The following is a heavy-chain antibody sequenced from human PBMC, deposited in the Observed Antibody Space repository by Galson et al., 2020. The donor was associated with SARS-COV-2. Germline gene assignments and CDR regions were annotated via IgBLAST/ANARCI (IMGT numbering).Heavy chain of an antibody. Sequence: TGGSLRLSCAASGFTFSSYAMHWVRQAPGKGLEWVAVISYDGSNKYYADSVKGRFTISRDNSKNTLYLQMNSLRAEDTAVYYCARGRGGIVGATTPNYYFDYWGQGTLVTVSS. V-gene: IGHV3-30-3*01. J-gene: IGHJ4*02. D-gene: IGHD1-26*01. CDR3: ARGRGGIVGATTPNYYFDY. CDR1: GFTFSSYA. CDR2: ISYDGSNK.